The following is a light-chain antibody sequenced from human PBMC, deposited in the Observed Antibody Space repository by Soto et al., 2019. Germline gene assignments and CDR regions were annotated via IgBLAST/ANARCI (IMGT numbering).Light chain of an antibody. CDR2: TAS. J-gene: IGKJ1*01. CDR1: QSVSSNY. CDR3: QQYSTSTRT. Sequence: EIVLTQSPGTLSLSPGERATLSCRASQSVSSNYLAWYQQKPGQAPRLLIYTASGRATGIPDRFSGSGSGTDFTLTISRVEPEDVAVFYCQQYSTSTRTFGQGTKVEVK. V-gene: IGKV3-20*01.